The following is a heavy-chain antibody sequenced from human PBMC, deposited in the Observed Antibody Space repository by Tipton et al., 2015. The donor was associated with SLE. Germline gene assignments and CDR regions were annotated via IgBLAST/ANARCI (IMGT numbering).Heavy chain of an antibody. CDR3: ARDPQWLRLGDDAFDI. V-gene: IGHV4-61*10. J-gene: IGHJ3*02. CDR1: GGSISSGSYY. D-gene: IGHD5-12*01. Sequence: TLSLTCTVSGGSISSGSYYWSWIRQPAGKGLEWIGEINHSGSTNYNPSLKSRVTISVDTSKNQFSLKLSSVTAADTAVHYCARDPQWLRLGDDAFDIWGQGTMVTVSS. CDR2: INHSGST.